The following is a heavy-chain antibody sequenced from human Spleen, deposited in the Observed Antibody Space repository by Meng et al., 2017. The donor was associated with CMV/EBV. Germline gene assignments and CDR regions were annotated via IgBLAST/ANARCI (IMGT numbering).Heavy chain of an antibody. CDR3: ARSTPAAAAFDY. CDR1: GGSISSGDYY. J-gene: IGHJ4*02. D-gene: IGHD6-13*01. CDR2: IYYSGST. V-gene: IGHV4-30-4*08. Sequence: VQLQESGPGTVTPPPPLPLTCTVSGGSISSGDYYWSWIRQPPGKGLEWIGYIYYSGSTYYNPSLKSRVTISVDTSKNQFSLKLSSVTAADTAVYYCARSTPAAAAFDYWGQGTLVTVSS.